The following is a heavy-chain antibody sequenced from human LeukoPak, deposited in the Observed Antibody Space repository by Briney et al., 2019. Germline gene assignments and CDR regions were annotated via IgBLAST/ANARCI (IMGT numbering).Heavy chain of an antibody. V-gene: IGHV3-64*01. D-gene: IGHD6-13*01. CDR1: GFTFSTYG. Sequence: GGSLRLSCAASGFTFSTYGMHWVRQAPGKGLEYVSGIGPDGGTTYYAKSVKGRFTISRDNSKNMVYLQMGSLRADDMAVYYCARGAQLTDYCGQGTLVTVSS. CDR2: IGPDGGTT. CDR3: ARGAQLTDY. J-gene: IGHJ4*02.